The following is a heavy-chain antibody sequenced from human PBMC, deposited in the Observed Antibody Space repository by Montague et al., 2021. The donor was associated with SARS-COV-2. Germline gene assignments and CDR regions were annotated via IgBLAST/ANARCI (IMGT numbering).Heavy chain of an antibody. D-gene: IGHD6-19*01. CDR3: ARETYTSGWFQQFDY. CDR2: IYYSGTT. Sequence: SETLSLTYTVFGGSISSSNYYWGWIRQPPGKGLEWIGSIYYSGTTYYNPSLQSRVTISVDTSKKQFSLKLSSVTAADTAVYYCARETYTSGWFQQFDYWGQGTLVTVSS. V-gene: IGHV4-39*01. CDR1: GGSISSSNYY. J-gene: IGHJ4*02.